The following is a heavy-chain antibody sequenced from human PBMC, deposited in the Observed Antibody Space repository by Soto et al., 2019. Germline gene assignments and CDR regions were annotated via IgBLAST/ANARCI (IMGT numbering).Heavy chain of an antibody. CDR1: GFTFSSYS. J-gene: IGHJ3*02. V-gene: IGHV3-21*01. CDR3: ARDDPGYCSGGSCYPDAFDI. D-gene: IGHD2-15*01. Sequence: PGGSLRLSCAASGFTFSSYSMNWVRQAPGKGLEWVSSISSSSSYIYYADSVKGRFTISRDNAKNSLYLQMNSLRAEDTAVYYCARDDPGYCSGGSCYPDAFDIWGQGTMVTVSS. CDR2: ISSSSSYI.